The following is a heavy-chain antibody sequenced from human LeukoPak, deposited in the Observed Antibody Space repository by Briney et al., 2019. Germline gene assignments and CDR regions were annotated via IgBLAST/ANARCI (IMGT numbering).Heavy chain of an antibody. CDR3: ARSAAAAAGIAY. Sequence: ASVKVSCKASGYTLTDYYMHWVRQAPGQGLEWMGWITPNSGSTNYAQKFQGRVTMTRDTSISTVNMELSRLKSDDTAVYYCARSAAAAAGIAYWGQGTLVTVSS. D-gene: IGHD6-13*01. CDR2: ITPNSGST. CDR1: GYTLTDYY. V-gene: IGHV1-2*02. J-gene: IGHJ4*02.